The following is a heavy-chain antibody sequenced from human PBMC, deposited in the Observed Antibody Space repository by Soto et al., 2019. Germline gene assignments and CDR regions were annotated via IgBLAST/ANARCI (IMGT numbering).Heavy chain of an antibody. D-gene: IGHD2-21*02. CDR1: GFTFSSYS. CDR3: AKPPVVTPKGPPGY. J-gene: IGHJ4*02. Sequence: GGSLRLSCAACGFTFSSYSISWVRQAPWKGLEWVSAISGSGVSTYYADSVKGRFTISRDNSKNTLYLQMNSLRAEDTAVYYCAKPPVVTPKGPPGYSGQGTLVTVSS. CDR2: ISGSGVST. V-gene: IGHV3-23*01.